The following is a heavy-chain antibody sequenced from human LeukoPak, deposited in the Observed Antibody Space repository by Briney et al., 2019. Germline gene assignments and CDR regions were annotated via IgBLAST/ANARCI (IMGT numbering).Heavy chain of an antibody. J-gene: IGHJ4*02. CDR3: AKLVDYAYFDY. CDR2: IYYSGST. CDR1: GGSISSSSYY. Sequence: PSETLSLTCTVPGGSISSSSYYWGWIRQPPGKGLEWIGSIYYSGSTYYNPSLKSRVTISVDTSKNQFSLKLSSVTAADTAVYYCAKLVDYAYFDYWGQGTLVTVSS. D-gene: IGHD4-17*01. V-gene: IGHV4-39*01.